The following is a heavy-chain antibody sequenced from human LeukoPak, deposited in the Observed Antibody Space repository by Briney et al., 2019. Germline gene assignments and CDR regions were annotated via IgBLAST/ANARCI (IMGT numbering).Heavy chain of an antibody. CDR1: GGSISSSNW. Sequence: KPSGTLSLTCAVSGGSISSSNWWSWVRQPPGQGLEWIGEIYHSGSTYYNPSLKSRVTISVDTSKNQFSLKLSSVTAADTAVYYCARDYRFGRGTNWFDPWGQGTLVTVSS. CDR2: IYHSGST. V-gene: IGHV4-4*02. D-gene: IGHD2-15*01. J-gene: IGHJ5*02. CDR3: ARDYRFGRGTNWFDP.